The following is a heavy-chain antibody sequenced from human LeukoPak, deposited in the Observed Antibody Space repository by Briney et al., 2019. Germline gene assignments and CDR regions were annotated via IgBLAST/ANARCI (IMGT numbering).Heavy chain of an antibody. D-gene: IGHD1-26*01. CDR2: INHSGST. V-gene: IGHV4-34*01. J-gene: IGHJ6*03. CDR3: ARAERDYYYYYYYMDV. Sequence: PSETLSLTCAVYGGSFSGYYWSWIRQPPGKGLEWIGEINHSGSTNYNPSLKSRVTISVDTSKNQFSLKLSSVTAADTAVYYCARAERDYYYYYYYMDVWGKGTTVTVSS. CDR1: GGSFSGYY.